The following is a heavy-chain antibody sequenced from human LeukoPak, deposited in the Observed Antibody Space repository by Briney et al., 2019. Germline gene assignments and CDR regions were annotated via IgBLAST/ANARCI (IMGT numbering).Heavy chain of an antibody. Sequence: GASVKVSFTSSGYTFTGYYMPPVRLAPGQGPEWMGWINPNSGGTNYAQKFQGRVTMTRNTPISTAYMELSRLRSDDTAVYYCARDKGDDSRMPTITPWGRGTLSTVSS. V-gene: IGHV1-2*02. CDR3: ARDKGDDSRMPTITP. J-gene: IGHJ5*02. CDR2: INPNSGGT. D-gene: IGHD3-22*01. CDR1: GYTFTGYY.